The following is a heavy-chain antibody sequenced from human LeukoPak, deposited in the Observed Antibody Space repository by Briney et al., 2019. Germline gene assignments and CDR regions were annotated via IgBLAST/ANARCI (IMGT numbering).Heavy chain of an antibody. V-gene: IGHV4-59*08. CDR1: GGSISSYY. CDR3: ARCKTPDGYYGMDV. D-gene: IGHD2-15*01. J-gene: IGHJ6*02. Sequence: TSETLSLTCTVSGGSISSYYWSWIRQPPGKGLEWIGYIYYSGSTNYNPSLKSRVIISVDTSKNQFSLKLSSVTAADTAVYYCARCKTPDGYYGMDVWGQGTTVTVSS. CDR2: IYYSGST.